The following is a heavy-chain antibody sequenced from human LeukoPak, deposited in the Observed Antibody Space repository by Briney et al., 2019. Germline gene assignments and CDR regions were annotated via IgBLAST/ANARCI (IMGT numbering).Heavy chain of an antibody. CDR1: GFTFSSYS. CDR3: ARDSAWLQPLDY. Sequence: SGGSLRLSCAASGFTFSSYSMNWVRQAPGKGLEWVSSISSSSSYIYYADSVKGRFTISRDDAKNSLYLQMNSLRAEDTAVYYCARDSAWLQPLDYWGQGTLVTVSP. D-gene: IGHD5-24*01. V-gene: IGHV3-21*01. J-gene: IGHJ4*02. CDR2: ISSSSSYI.